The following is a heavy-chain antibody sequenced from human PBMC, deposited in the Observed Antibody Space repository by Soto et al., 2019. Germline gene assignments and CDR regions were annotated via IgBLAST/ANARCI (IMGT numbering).Heavy chain of an antibody. CDR2: IVPLIGTT. CDR1: GDSVGIYN. J-gene: IGHJ5*02. V-gene: IGHV1-69*01. CDR3: AGRAMAVTWLDP. Sequence: QVRLVQSGAELKRPGSSVKVSCRVSGDSVGIYNIAWVRQAPGQGLEWLGGIVPLIGTTDYSQRFRGRVTTTADESTGTAYLGLHSLKSDDTAVYYCAGRAMAVTWLDPWGQGTPVIVSA. D-gene: IGHD6-19*01.